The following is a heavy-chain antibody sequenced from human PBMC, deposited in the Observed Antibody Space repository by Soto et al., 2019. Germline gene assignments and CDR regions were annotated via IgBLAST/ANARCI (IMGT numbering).Heavy chain of an antibody. CDR2: ISGSGGST. Sequence: EVQLLESGGGLVQPGGSLRLSCAASGFTFSSYAMSWVRQAPGKGLEWVSAISGSGGSTYYADSVKGRFTISRDNSKRAPDRQSNYLKGNSTAVYYCAIDANVGPAAILFDYWGQGTLVTVSS. V-gene: IGHV3-23*01. J-gene: IGHJ4*02. CDR1: GFTFSSYA. D-gene: IGHD2-2*01. CDR3: AIDANVGPAAILFDY.